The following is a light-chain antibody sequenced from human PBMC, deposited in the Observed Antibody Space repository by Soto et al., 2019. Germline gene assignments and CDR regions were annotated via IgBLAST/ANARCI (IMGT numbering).Light chain of an antibody. J-gene: IGLJ1*01. CDR1: SSDVGGHNY. Sequence: QSALTQPRSESGFPGQSVTISCTGTSSDVGGHNYVSWYQQHPDKAPKLMIYDVSKRPSGVPDRFSGSKSGNTASLTVSGLQAEDEADYYCCSYAGTNTSYVFGTGTKVTVL. CDR3: CSYAGTNTSYV. CDR2: DVS. V-gene: IGLV2-11*01.